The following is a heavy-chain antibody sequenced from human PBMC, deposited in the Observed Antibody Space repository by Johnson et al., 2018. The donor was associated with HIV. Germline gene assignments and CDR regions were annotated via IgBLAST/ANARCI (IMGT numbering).Heavy chain of an antibody. CDR3: WRESTGAGTAFDI. CDR2: ISYDGSNK. D-gene: IGHD2-8*02. CDR1: GITFSDYA. Sequence: QMQLVESGGGVVQPGRSLRLSCAASGITFSDYAMHWVRQAPGKGLEWVAVISYDGSNKYYADSVKGRFTISRDNAQNSLYLQMNSLRAEDTAVYYCWRESTGAGTAFDIWGQGTMVTVSS. V-gene: IGHV3-30*04. J-gene: IGHJ3*02.